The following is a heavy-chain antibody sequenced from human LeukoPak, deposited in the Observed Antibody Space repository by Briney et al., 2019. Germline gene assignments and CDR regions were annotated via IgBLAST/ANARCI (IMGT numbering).Heavy chain of an antibody. CDR3: AKDLVLSGSYSDAGMFDY. CDR2: IKQDGSEK. J-gene: IGHJ4*02. D-gene: IGHD1-26*01. Sequence: GGSLRLSCAASGFTFSSYWMSWVRQAPGKGLEWVANIKQDGSEKYYVDSVKGRFTISRDNAKNSLYLQMNSLRAEDTAVYYCAKDLVLSGSYSDAGMFDYWGQGTLVTVSS. CDR1: GFTFSSYW. V-gene: IGHV3-7*01.